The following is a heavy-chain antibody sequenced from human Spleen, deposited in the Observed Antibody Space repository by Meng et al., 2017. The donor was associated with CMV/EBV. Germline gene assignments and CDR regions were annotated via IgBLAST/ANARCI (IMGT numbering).Heavy chain of an antibody. CDR1: GYYISDGHY. CDR3: TRWDSSVGLDAFDI. J-gene: IGHJ3*02. CDR2: FYHSGTT. V-gene: IGHV4-38-2*02. Sequence: SETLSLTCSVSGYYISDGHYWGWIRQPPGKGLEWIGSFYHSGTTYYNPSLKSRVTLSEDTSKNQFSLRLTSVTAADTAVYFCTRWDSSVGLDAFDIWGQGTMVTVSS. D-gene: IGHD3-22*01.